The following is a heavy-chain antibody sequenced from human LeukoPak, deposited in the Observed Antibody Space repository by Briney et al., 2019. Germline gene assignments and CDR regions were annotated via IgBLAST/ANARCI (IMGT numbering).Heavy chain of an antibody. CDR2: VYDRGGT. CDR3: ARASDSGDWHLGY. V-gene: IGHV4-59*01. CDR1: GDFISRYY. J-gene: IGHJ4*02. Sequence: SETLSLTCTVSGDFISRYYWSWIRQSPGKGLEWIGYVYDRGGTNYNPSLKSRAIISADTSKNQFSLKVTSVTTADTAVYYCARASDSGDWHLGYWGQGTLVTVSS. D-gene: IGHD2-21*02.